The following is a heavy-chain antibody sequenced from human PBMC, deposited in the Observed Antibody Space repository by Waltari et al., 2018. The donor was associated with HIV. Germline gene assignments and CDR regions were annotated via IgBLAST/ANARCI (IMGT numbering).Heavy chain of an antibody. D-gene: IGHD6-19*01. J-gene: IGHJ6*02. Sequence: EVQLLESGGGLVQRGGSLRLSCAGSGLTFSNYAMSWVRQTPGQGLGWVSVISGSGGRTYSAASVKGRFTISRDNSKNTLYLQMNSLRAEDTAVYYCAKSIAVAGPQFFYGMDVWGHGTTVTVSS. CDR2: ISGSGGRT. CDR1: GLTFSNYA. CDR3: AKSIAVAGPQFFYGMDV. V-gene: IGHV3-23*01.